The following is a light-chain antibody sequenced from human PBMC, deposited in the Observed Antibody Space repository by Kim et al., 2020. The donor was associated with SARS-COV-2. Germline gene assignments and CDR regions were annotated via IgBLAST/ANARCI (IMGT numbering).Light chain of an antibody. V-gene: IGKV3-20*01. CDR2: GAS. CDR3: QQYVISPYT. Sequence: EIVLTQSPGTLSLSPGERATLSCRASQSVSSSYLAWYQQKPGQSPRLLIYGASKRATGIPDRFSGSGSGTDFTLSISRLEPEDFAVYYCQQYVISPYTFGQGTKLEI. J-gene: IGKJ2*01. CDR1: QSVSSSY.